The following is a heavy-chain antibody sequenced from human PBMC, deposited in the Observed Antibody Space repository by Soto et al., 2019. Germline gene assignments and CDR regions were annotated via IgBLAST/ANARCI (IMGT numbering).Heavy chain of an antibody. CDR1: GVTFSNYW. D-gene: IGHD3-3*01. J-gene: IGHJ6*02. CDR2: TNVDGSNT. Sequence: EVQLVESGGGLVQPGESLRLSCAGAGVTFSNYWMHWVRQAPGKGLEWVSCTNVDGSNTTYADSVKGRFTISRDNARNTVYLQMNRLRAEDTAVYYCASIRFLEFVGRLWGQGTTVTV. V-gene: IGHV3-74*01. CDR3: ASIRFLEFVGRL.